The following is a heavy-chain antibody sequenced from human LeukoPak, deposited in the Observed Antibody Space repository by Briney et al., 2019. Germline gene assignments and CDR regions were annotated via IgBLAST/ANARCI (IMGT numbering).Heavy chain of an antibody. CDR3: ARPRDGTTGWYGLDY. J-gene: IGHJ4*02. D-gene: IGHD6-19*01. CDR1: GFTFSSNW. CDR2: IKQDGSER. V-gene: IGHV3-7*01. Sequence: GGSLRLSCATSGFTFSSNWMSWVRQAPGKGLEWVANIKQDGSERYYVDSVKGRFTISRDNAKNSLYLQMNSLRADDTAVYYCARPRDGTTGWYGLDYWGQGTLVTVSS.